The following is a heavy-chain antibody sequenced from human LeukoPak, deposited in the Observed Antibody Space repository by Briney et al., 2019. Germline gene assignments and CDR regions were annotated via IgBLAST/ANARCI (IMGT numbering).Heavy chain of an antibody. CDR1: GFTFSNYA. J-gene: IGHJ6*03. CDR3: AKERRGFYMDA. CDR2: ISYYGSSQ. Sequence: GGSLRLSCAASGFTFSNYAMHWARQAPGNGLEWVTLISYYGSSQYYADSVKGRCTISRDNSKNTMYLQMNSLRAQDTAVYYCAKERRGFYMDAWGTGTTVTISS. V-gene: IGHV3-30*02.